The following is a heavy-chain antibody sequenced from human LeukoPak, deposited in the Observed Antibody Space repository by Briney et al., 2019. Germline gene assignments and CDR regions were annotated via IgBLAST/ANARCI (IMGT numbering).Heavy chain of an antibody. V-gene: IGHV3-30-3*01. CDR2: ISYDGSNK. CDR1: GFTFSTYT. CDR3: ARDLSVVVPAISDY. D-gene: IGHD2-21*02. J-gene: IGHJ4*02. Sequence: GGSLRLSCAASGFTFSTYTMHWVRQAPGKGLEWVAVISYDGSNKYYADSVKGRFTISRDNSKNTLYLQMNSLRAEDTAVYYCARDLSVVVPAISDYWGQGTLVTVSS.